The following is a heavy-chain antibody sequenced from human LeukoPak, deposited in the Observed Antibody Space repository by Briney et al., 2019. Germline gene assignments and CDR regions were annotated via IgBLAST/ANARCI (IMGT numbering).Heavy chain of an antibody. Sequence: PGGSLTLSCAASGFTFSGSAMHWVRQASGKGLEWVGRIRSKANSYATAYAASVKGRFTISRDDSKNTAYLQMNSLKTEDTAVYYCTRPGYYYGSGKSFDYWGQGTLVTVSS. CDR2: IRSKANSYAT. D-gene: IGHD3-10*01. CDR1: GFTFSGSA. J-gene: IGHJ4*02. CDR3: TRPGYYYGSGKSFDY. V-gene: IGHV3-73*01.